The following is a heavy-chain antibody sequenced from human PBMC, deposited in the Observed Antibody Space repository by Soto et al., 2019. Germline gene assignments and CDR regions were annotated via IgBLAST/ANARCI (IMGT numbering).Heavy chain of an antibody. CDR2: VHYTGST. D-gene: IGHD3-3*01. CDR3: ARHPSYDFCSGYHFDL. Sequence: PSETLSLTCTVSGGSINNYYWSWIRQPPGKGLEWIGYVHYTGSTNYNPSLKSRISISLDTSKIQFSLKLSSVTVADTAVYYCARHPSYDFCSGYHFDLWGQGTLVTVSS. J-gene: IGHJ4*02. V-gene: IGHV4-59*08. CDR1: GGSINNYY.